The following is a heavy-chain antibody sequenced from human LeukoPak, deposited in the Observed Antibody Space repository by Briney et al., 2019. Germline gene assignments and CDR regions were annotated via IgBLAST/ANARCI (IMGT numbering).Heavy chain of an antibody. CDR1: GFTFSSYG. Sequence: PGGSLRLSCAASGFTFSSYGMHWVRQAPGKGLEWVAFIRYDGSNKYYADSAKGRFTISRDNSKNTLYLQMNSLRAEDTAVYYCAKWVDQLLGFFDYWGQGTLVTVSS. V-gene: IGHV3-30*02. CDR3: AKWVDQLLGFFDY. CDR2: IRYDGSNK. D-gene: IGHD2-2*01. J-gene: IGHJ4*02.